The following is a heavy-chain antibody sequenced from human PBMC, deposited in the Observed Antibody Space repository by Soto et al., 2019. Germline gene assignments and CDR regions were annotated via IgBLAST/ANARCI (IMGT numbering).Heavy chain of an antibody. V-gene: IGHV3-43*01. Sequence: PGGSLRLSCAASGFTFDDYTMHWVRQAPGKGLEWVSLISWDGGSTYYADSVKGRFTISRDNSKNSLYLQMNSLRTEDTSFYYCAKYMLEGFLEWLFLFGGPYGMDVWGQGTTVTVSS. CDR2: ISWDGGST. CDR1: GFTFDDYT. D-gene: IGHD3-3*01. J-gene: IGHJ6*02. CDR3: AKYMLEGFLEWLFLFGGPYGMDV.